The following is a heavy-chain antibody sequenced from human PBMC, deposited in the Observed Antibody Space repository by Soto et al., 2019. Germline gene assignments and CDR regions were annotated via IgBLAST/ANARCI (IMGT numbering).Heavy chain of an antibody. Sequence: QVQLVEYGGGVVQPGRSLRLSCAASGFTFSSYAMHWVRQAPGKGLEWVAVISYDGSNKYYADSVKGRFTISRDNSKNTLYLQMNSLRAEDTAVYYCASRLTSYCSCGSCYYYYGMDVWGQGSTVTVSS. J-gene: IGHJ6*02. D-gene: IGHD2-15*01. CDR1: GFTFSSYA. V-gene: IGHV3-30-3*01. CDR3: ASRLTSYCSCGSCYYYYGMDV. CDR2: ISYDGSNK.